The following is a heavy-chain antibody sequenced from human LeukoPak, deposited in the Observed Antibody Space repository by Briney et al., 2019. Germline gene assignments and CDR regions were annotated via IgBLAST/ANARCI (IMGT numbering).Heavy chain of an antibody. CDR2: IIPIFGTA. V-gene: IGHV1-69*06. CDR1: GGTFSSYA. J-gene: IGHJ6*03. D-gene: IGHD5-18*01. Sequence: PVASVKVSCKASGGTFSSYAISWVRQAPGQGLEWMGGIIPIFGTANYAQKFQGRVTITADKSTSTAYMELSRLRSDDTAVYYCARGYNDAVGDDYGYQYYYYYMDVWGKGTTVTVSS. CDR3: ARGYNDAVGDDYGYQYYYYYMDV.